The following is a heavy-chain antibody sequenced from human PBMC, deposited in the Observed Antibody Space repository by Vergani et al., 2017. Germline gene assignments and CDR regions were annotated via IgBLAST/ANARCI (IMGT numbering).Heavy chain of an antibody. CDR1: GFTFDTHT. J-gene: IGHJ1*01. Sequence: EVQLLESWGGLVQPGGSRRLSCAGAGFTFDTHTMAYVRQAPGKGLDWVATISSGGGDIFYADSVKGRFTISRDNSKNTLFLQMNSLTDEDTAVYYCTTALGLYYLHGDDFQYWGRGTLVSVSS. CDR3: TTALGLYYLHGDDFQY. V-gene: IGHV3-23*01. CDR2: ISSGGGDI. D-gene: IGHD3-10*01.